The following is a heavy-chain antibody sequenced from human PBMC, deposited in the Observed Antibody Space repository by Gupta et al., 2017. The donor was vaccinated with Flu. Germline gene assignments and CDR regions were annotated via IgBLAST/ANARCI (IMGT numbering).Heavy chain of an antibody. CDR2: ISAESGDK. V-gene: IGHV1-18*01. J-gene: IGHJ3*02. Sequence: QAPGQRPEWMGWISAESGDKNYAQSLQGRVTMTKDTSTSTVYMELRSLRSDDSAVYFCARGGHDEGGGSDAFDIWGQGTLVTVSS. CDR3: ARGGHDEGGGSDAFDI. D-gene: IGHD2-15*01.